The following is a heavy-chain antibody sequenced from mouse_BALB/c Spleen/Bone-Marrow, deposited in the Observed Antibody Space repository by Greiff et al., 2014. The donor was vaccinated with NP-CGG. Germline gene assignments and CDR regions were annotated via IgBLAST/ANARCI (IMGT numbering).Heavy chain of an antibody. J-gene: IGHJ1*01. D-gene: IGHD6-1*01. CDR3: TRSSYGYWYFDV. Sequence: QVQLQQSGAEPVKPGASVKLSCKASGYSFTNYYMYWVKRRPGQGLEWIGEINPSNGGTNFNEKFKNKATLTVDKSSSTAYMQLSSLTSEDSAVYYCTRSSYGYWYFDVWGAGTTVTVSS. CDR1: GYSFTNYY. V-gene: IGHV1S81*02. CDR2: INPSNGGT.